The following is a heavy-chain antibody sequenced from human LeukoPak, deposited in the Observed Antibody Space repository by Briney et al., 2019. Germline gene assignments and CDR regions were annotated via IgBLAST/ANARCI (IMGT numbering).Heavy chain of an antibody. Sequence: GGSLRLSCAVSGITLSNYGMSWVRQAPGKGLEWVAGISGSGGSTNYADSVKGRFTISRDNPKNTLYLQMSNLRAEHTAVYYCVGWGDSDFFYWGQGTLVTVSA. CDR1: GITLSNYG. CDR2: ISGSGGST. CDR3: VGWGDSDFFY. V-gene: IGHV3-23*01. J-gene: IGHJ4*02. D-gene: IGHD3/OR15-3a*01.